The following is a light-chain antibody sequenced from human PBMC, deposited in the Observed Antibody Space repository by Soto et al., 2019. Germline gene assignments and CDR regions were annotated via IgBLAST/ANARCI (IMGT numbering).Light chain of an antibody. CDR1: QSVSYT. CDR3: QQDKYLPPLT. CDR2: GAF. J-gene: IGKJ4*02. Sequence: EIVMTQSQATLSVSPGERATLSCSASQSVSYTLAWYQKTPGQGPRLLSYGAFTKATEIPARVSGSGSGTEVTHTISSLQYEAFAVYYCQQDKYLPPLTFGGGTKVEIK. V-gene: IGKV3-15*01.